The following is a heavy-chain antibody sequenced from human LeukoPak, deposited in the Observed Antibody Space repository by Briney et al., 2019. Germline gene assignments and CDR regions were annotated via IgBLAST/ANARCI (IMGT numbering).Heavy chain of an antibody. V-gene: IGHV3-64*01. D-gene: IGHD3-16*01. Sequence: GGSLRVSCAASGFPFSTYSMHWVRQAPGKGLEYVSAISSDGGSTYHANSVKGRFTISRDNSKNTLYLQMGSLRAEDLAVYYCVREVATVGITFFDYWGQGTLVIVSS. CDR3: VREVATVGITFFDY. CDR1: GFPFSTYS. J-gene: IGHJ4*02. CDR2: ISSDGGST.